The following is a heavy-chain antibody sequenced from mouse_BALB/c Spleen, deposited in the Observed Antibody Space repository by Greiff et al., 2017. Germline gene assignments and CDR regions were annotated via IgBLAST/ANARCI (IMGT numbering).Heavy chain of an antibody. CDR2: ISSGGGNT. V-gene: IGHV5-9*03. CDR3: ARYDYYGSSYEGNFDV. Sequence: DVMLVESGGGLVKPGGSLKLSCAASGFTFSSYTMSWVRQTPEKRLEWVATISSGGGNTYYPDSVKGRFTISRDNAKNNLYLQMSSLRSEDTALYYCARYDYYGSSYEGNFDVWGAGTTVTVSS. CDR1: GFTFSSYT. J-gene: IGHJ1*01. D-gene: IGHD1-1*01.